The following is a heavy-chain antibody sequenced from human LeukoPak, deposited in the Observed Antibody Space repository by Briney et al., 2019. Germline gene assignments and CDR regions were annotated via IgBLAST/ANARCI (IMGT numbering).Heavy chain of an antibody. CDR1: GFTFSSYA. Sequence: PGGSLRLSCAASGFTFSSYAMNWVRQAPGKGLEWVSAISGSGGSTYYADSVKGRFTISRDNSKNTLYLQMNSLRAEDTAVYYCAKLGESAYYMDVWGKGTTVTVSS. V-gene: IGHV3-23*01. CDR2: ISGSGGST. D-gene: IGHD6-25*01. J-gene: IGHJ6*03. CDR3: AKLGESAYYMDV.